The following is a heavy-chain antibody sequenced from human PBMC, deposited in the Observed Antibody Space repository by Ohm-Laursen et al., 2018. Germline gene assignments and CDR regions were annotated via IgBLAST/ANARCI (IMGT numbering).Heavy chain of an antibody. V-gene: IGHV3-66*04. D-gene: IGHD1-14*01. Sequence: SLRLSCTASGFTVSSNYMSWVRQAPGKGLEWVSVIYSGGSTYYADSVKGRFTISRDNAKNSLYLQMNSLRAEDTAVYYCARLEVPERFDPWGLGTPVTVSS. CDR3: ARLEVPERFDP. CDR2: IYSGGST. J-gene: IGHJ5*02. CDR1: GFTVSSNY.